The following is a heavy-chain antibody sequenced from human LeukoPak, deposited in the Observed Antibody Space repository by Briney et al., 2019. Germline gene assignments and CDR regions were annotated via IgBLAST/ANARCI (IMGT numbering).Heavy chain of an antibody. CDR2: IYHSGST. V-gene: IGHV4-38-2*01. CDR1: GYSISSGYY. Sequence: PSETLSLTCAVSGYSISSGYYWGWIRQPPGKGLEWIGSIYHSGSTYYNPSLKSRVTISVDTSKNQFSLKLSSVTAADTAVYYCARVWGNYGYVWGSYRYTPFDYWGQGTLVTVSS. D-gene: IGHD3-16*02. CDR3: ARVWGNYGYVWGSYRYTPFDY. J-gene: IGHJ4*02.